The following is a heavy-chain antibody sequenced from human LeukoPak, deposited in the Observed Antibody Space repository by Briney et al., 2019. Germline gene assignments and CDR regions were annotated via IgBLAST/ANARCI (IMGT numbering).Heavy chain of an antibody. CDR1: GFTFSSYG. V-gene: IGHV3-23*01. Sequence: PGGTLRLSCAASGFTFSSYGMSWVRQAPGKGLECVSAISGSGGSTYYADSVKGRFTISRDNSKNTLYLQMNSLRAEDTAVYYCARWGFKTMVRGVISFDYWGQGTLVTVSS. J-gene: IGHJ4*02. D-gene: IGHD3-10*01. CDR2: ISGSGGST. CDR3: ARWGFKTMVRGVISFDY.